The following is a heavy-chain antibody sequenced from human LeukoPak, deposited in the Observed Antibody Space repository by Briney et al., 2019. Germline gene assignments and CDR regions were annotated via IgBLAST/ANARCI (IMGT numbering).Heavy chain of an antibody. CDR2: INTNTGSP. J-gene: IGHJ4*02. V-gene: IGHV7-4-1*02. CDR1: GYTFTSYA. CDR3: ARGGVWGSYRYRPAPTDY. D-gene: IGHD3-16*02. Sequence: GASVKVSCKASGYTFTSYAMNWVRQAPGQGLEWMGWINTNTGSPTYAQGFTGRFVFSLDTSVSTAYLQISSLKAEDTAVYYCARGGVWGSYRYRPAPTDYWGQGTLVTVSS.